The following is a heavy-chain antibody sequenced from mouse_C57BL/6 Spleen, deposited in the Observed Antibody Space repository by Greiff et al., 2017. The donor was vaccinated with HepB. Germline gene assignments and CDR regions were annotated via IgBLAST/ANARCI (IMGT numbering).Heavy chain of an antibody. CDR2: IDPANGNT. CDR1: GFNIKNTY. CDR3: ARSPFTTVVADYAMDY. Sequence: EVQLQESVAELVRPGASVKLSCTASGFNIKNTYMHWVKQRPEQGLEWIGRIDPANGNTKYAPKFQGKATITADTSSNTAYLQLSSLTSEDTAIYYCARSPFTTVVADYAMDYWGQGTSVTVSS. V-gene: IGHV14-3*01. D-gene: IGHD1-1*01. J-gene: IGHJ4*01.